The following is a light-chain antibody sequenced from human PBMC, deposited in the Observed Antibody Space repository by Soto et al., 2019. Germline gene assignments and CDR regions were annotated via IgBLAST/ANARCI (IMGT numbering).Light chain of an antibody. CDR1: QYIGIY. CDR3: HQPYSTPGR. Sequence: CLFTNIRDRVTITCRASQYIGIYLNWYQKKPGKAPKVLIHAASRVQSGVPSTFSACGPGTDFALTLRCLQPEDFAPHICHQPYSTPGRFGEGTKVDIK. J-gene: IGKJ1*01. CDR2: AAS. V-gene: IGKV1-39*01.